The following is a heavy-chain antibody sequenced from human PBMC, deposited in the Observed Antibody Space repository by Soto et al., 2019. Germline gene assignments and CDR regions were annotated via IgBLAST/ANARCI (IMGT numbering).Heavy chain of an antibody. J-gene: IGHJ5*02. CDR3: ARAYGGNPALFDP. CDR1: GFTVSRDY. Sequence: EVQLVESGGGLIQPGGSLRLSCAASGFTVSRDYMSWVRQAPGKGLEWVSVIYTGGSTYYADSVKGRFTFSRDNSKNTLYLQMNSLRDEDTAVYYCARAYGGNPALFDPWGQGTLVTVSS. V-gene: IGHV3-53*01. CDR2: IYTGGST. D-gene: IGHD4-17*01.